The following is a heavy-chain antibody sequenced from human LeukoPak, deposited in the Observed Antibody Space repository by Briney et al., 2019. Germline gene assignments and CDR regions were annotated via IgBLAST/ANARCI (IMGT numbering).Heavy chain of an antibody. D-gene: IGHD1-1*01. CDR2: ITGRGEHM. CDR3: AREVQLERLAFGKEGSALDY. V-gene: IGHV3-23*01. CDR1: GFTFSSYG. J-gene: IGHJ4*02. Sequence: GGSLRLSCTASGFTFSSYGMNWVRQAPGKGLEWVSGITGRGEHMFYAGSVKGRFTISRDNSKNTLYLQMNSLRAEDTAVYYCAREVQLERLAFGKEGSALDYWGQGTLVTVSS.